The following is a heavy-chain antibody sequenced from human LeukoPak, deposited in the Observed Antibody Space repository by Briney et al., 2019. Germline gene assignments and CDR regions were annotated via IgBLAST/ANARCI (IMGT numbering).Heavy chain of an antibody. V-gene: IGHV1-69*01. CDR2: IIPIFGTA. J-gene: IGHJ4*02. CDR1: GGTFSSYA. CDR3: ARDLPPLGGSYKMGGFDY. D-gene: IGHD1-26*01. Sequence: SVKVSCKASGGTFSSYAISWVRQAPGQGLEWMGGIIPIFGTANYAQKFQGRVTITADESTSTAYMELSSLRSEDTAVYYCARDLPPLGGSYKMGGFDYWGQGTLVTVSS.